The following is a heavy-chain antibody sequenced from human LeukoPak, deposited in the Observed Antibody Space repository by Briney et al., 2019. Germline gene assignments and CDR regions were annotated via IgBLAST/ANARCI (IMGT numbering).Heavy chain of an antibody. CDR1: GGSFSGYY. Sequence: SETLSLTCAVHGGSFSGYYWSWIRQPPGKGLEWIGEINHSGSTNYNPSLKSRVTISVDTSKNQFSLKLSSVTAADTAVYYCARTGVWGSYRYNWFDPWGQGTLVTVSS. CDR3: ARTGVWGSYRYNWFDP. D-gene: IGHD3-16*02. CDR2: INHSGST. V-gene: IGHV4-34*01. J-gene: IGHJ5*02.